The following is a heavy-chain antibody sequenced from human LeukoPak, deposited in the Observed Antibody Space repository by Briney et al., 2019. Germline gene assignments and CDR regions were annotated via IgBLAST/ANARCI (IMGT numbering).Heavy chain of an antibody. CDR3: ARDPGRALCTVPLPLFDY. CDR1: GFTFSSYE. J-gene: IGHJ4*02. V-gene: IGHV3-48*03. CDR2: ISSSGNTI. Sequence: GGSLRLSCAASGFTFSSYEMNWVRQAPGKGLEWVSYISSSGNTIYYADSVKGRFTVSRDNAKNSLYLQINSLRAEDTAVYYCARDPGRALCTVPLPLFDYWGQGTLVTVSS. D-gene: IGHD4-17*01.